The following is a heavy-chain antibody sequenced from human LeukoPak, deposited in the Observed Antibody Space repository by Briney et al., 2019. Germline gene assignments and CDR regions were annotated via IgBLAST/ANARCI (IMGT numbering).Heavy chain of an antibody. Sequence: SETLSLTCTVSGGPISNSSYYWSWIRQPPGKGLEWIGYIYPSGTTNYNPSLKSRVTISVDTSKNQFSLKLSSVTAADTAVYYCARHYYDSSGYYTEYLQHWGQGTLVTVSS. D-gene: IGHD3-22*01. V-gene: IGHV4-61*05. CDR3: ARHYYDSSGYYTEYLQH. CDR2: IYPSGTT. J-gene: IGHJ1*01. CDR1: GGPISNSSYY.